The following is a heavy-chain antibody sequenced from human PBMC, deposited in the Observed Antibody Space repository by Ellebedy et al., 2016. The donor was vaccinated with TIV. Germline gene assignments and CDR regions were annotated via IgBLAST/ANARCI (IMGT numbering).Heavy chain of an antibody. CDR3: ARDSTTSLLTNAFDI. J-gene: IGHJ3*02. CDR2: TGSSRTTTVI. CDR1: GFTFSSYS. V-gene: IGHV3-48*01. Sequence: GESLKISXAASGFTFSSYSMNWVRQAPGKGLEWLSYTGSSRTTTVIYYADSVKGRFTISRDNAQNSLYLQLNSLRAEDTAVYYCARDSTTSLLTNAFDIWGQGTVVIVSS. D-gene: IGHD2-2*01.